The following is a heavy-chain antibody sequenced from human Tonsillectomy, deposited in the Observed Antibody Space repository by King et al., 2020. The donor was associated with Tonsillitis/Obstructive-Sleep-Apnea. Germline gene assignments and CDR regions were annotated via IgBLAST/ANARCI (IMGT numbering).Heavy chain of an antibody. CDR1: GFTFSSYA. CDR2: ISYDGSNK. CDR3: AREYYYDSSGYYDLTY. J-gene: IGHJ4*02. V-gene: IGHV3-30*04. Sequence: VQLVQSGGGVVQPGRSLRLSCAASGFTFSSYAMHWVRQAPGKGLEWVAVISYDGSNKYYADSVKGRFTISRDNSKNKLYLQMNSLRAEDTAVYYCAREYYYDSSGYYDLTYWGQGTLVTVSS. D-gene: IGHD3-22*01.